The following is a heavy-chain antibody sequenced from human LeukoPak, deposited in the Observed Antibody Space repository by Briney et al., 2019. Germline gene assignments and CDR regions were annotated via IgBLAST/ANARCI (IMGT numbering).Heavy chain of an antibody. D-gene: IGHD6-13*01. CDR1: GYTFTGYY. CDR3: ARAGGLTSSSWKADYYYYYYMDV. V-gene: IGHV1-2*02. J-gene: IGHJ6*03. CDR2: INPNSGGT. Sequence: ASVKVSCKASGYTFTGYYMHWVRQAPGQGLEWMGWINPNSGGTNYAQKFQGRVTMTRDTSISTAYMELSRLRSDDTAVYYCARAGGLTSSSWKADYYYYYYMDVWGKGTTVTVSS.